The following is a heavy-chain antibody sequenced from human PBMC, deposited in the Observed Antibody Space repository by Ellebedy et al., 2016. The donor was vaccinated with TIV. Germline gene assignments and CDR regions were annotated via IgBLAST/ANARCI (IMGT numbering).Heavy chain of an antibody. J-gene: IGHJ1*01. V-gene: IGHV3-30*10. Sequence: PGGSLRLSCAASGFTFSSFDVHRVRQAPGKGLESVAVISYDGSREYYTDSVKGRFTISRDNSKNTLYLQMNSLRPDDTAMYYCTKPGPAAALEHWGQGTLVTVSS. CDR3: TKPGPAAALEH. CDR1: GFTFSSFD. D-gene: IGHD2-2*01. CDR2: ISYDGSRE.